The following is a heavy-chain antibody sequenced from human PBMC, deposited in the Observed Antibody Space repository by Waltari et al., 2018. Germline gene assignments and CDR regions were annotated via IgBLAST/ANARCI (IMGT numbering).Heavy chain of an antibody. CDR2: VKQDGSEK. V-gene: IGHV3-7*04. J-gene: IGHJ4*02. CDR1: EFTLSRYW. CDR3: ARWQYAFDY. Sequence: EVQPVESGGGLAQPGGSLRLSCAVPEFTLSRYWMSWVRQAPGKGLEWVANVKQDGSEKYYVDSVKGRFTISRDNAKNSLYLQMNSLRVEDTAVYYCARWQYAFDYWGQGTLVTVSS. D-gene: IGHD2-2*01.